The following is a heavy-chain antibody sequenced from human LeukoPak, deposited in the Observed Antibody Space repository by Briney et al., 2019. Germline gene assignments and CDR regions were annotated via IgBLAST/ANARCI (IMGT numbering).Heavy chain of an antibody. V-gene: IGHV4-59*01. CDR2: IYYSGST. J-gene: IGHJ6*03. Sequence: SETLSLTCTVSGGSISSYYWSWIRQPPGKGLEWIGYIYYSGSTNYNPSLKSRVTISVDTSKNQFSLKLSSVTAADTAVYYCARVRPYPYYYMDVWGKGTTVTVSS. CDR1: GGSISSYY. CDR3: ARVRPYPYYYMDV.